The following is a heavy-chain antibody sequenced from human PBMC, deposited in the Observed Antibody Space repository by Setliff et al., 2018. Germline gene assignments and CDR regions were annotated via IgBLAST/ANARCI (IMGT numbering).Heavy chain of an antibody. CDR1: AFTFSSYG. CDR3: ARVMGDYGGYFDY. J-gene: IGHJ4*02. CDR2: ISAYNGNT. V-gene: IGHV1-18*01. Sequence: ASVKVSCKASAFTFSSYGISWVRQAPGQGLEWMGWISAYNGNTKSAQKLQGRVTMTTDTSTSTAYMELRSLRSDDTAVYYCARVMGDYGGYFDYWGQGTLVTVSS. D-gene: IGHD3-16*01.